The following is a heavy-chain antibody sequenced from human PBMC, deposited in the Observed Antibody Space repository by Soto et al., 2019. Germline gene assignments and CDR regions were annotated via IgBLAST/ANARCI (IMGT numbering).Heavy chain of an antibody. CDR3: VRTSLVVAAATREDY. J-gene: IGHJ4*02. CDR2: INSDGSST. Sequence: EVQLVESGGGLVQPGGSLRLSCAASGFTFSSYWMHWVRQAPGKRLVWVSRINSDGSSTSYADSVKGRFTISRDNAKKPLYLQMNSRRAEDTAVYYCVRTSLVVAAATREDYWGQGTLVTVSS. V-gene: IGHV3-74*01. D-gene: IGHD2-15*01. CDR1: GFTFSSYW.